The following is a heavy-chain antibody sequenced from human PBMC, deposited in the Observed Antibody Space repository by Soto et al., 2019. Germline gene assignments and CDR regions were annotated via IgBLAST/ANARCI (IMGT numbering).Heavy chain of an antibody. CDR3: ARGASTVTTSWFDP. D-gene: IGHD4-17*01. V-gene: IGHV1-69*01. CDR2: INPIFGTA. CDR1: GYTFTGYY. Sequence: QVQLVQSGAEVKKPGASVKVSCKASGYTFTGYYMHWVRQAPGQGLEWMGWINPIFGTANYAQKFQGRVTITADESTSTAYMELSSLRSEDTAVYYCARGASTVTTSWFDPWGQGTLVTVSS. J-gene: IGHJ5*02.